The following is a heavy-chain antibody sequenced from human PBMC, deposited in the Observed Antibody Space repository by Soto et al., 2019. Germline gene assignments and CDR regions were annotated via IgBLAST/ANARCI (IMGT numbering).Heavy chain of an antibody. CDR2: FDPKDGET. J-gene: IGHJ4*02. D-gene: IGHD2-21*01. CDR3: ATGSAYCGGDCYDY. Sequence: ASVKVSCKVSGYTLTELSMHWVRQAPGKGLEWMGGFDPKDGETIYAQKFQGRVTMTEDTSTDTAYMELSSLRSEDTAVYYCATGSAYCGGDCYDYWGQGTLVTVSS. V-gene: IGHV1-24*01. CDR1: GYTLTELS.